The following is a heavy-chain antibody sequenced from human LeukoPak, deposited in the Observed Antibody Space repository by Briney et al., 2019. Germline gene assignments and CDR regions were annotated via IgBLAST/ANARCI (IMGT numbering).Heavy chain of an antibody. D-gene: IGHD3-3*01. CDR2: IRSKAYGGTT. J-gene: IGHJ4*02. CDR1: GFTFSGSA. Sequence: GGSLRLSCAASGFTFSGSAMHWVRQAPGKGLEWVGFIRSKAYGGTTEYAASVKGRFTISRDDSKSIAYLQMNSLKTEDTAVYYCTKHYDFWSGYYIGIDYWGQGTLVTVSS. CDR3: TKHYDFWSGYYIGIDY. V-gene: IGHV3-49*04.